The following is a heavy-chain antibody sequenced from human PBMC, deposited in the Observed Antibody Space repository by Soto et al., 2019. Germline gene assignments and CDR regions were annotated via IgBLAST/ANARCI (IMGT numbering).Heavy chain of an antibody. D-gene: IGHD3-3*01. J-gene: IGHJ6*02. CDR3: ARGYDFAGFSPYGLDV. V-gene: IGHV4-30-4*01. Sequence: PSETLSLTCTVSGTPINSADFYWTWIRQPPGKGLEWIGYIYYSGTTFHNPSLRSRISMSVDTSKNQFSPRLNSVTAADTAVYYCARGYDFAGFSPYGLDVWGQGTTVTVSS. CDR1: GTPINSADFY. CDR2: IYYSGTT.